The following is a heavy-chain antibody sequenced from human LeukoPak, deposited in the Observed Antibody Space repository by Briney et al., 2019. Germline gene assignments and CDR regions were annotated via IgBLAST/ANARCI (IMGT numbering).Heavy chain of an antibody. J-gene: IGHJ4*02. V-gene: IGHV3-30*03. CDR3: ARAYSSGFPAKGYFDY. Sequence: SGGSLRLSCAASGFTFSNAWMSWVRQAPGKGLEWVAVISYDGSNNYYADSVKGRFTISRDNSKNTLYLQMNSLRAEDTAVYYCARAYSSGFPAKGYFDYWGQGTLVTVSS. D-gene: IGHD3-22*01. CDR1: GFTFSNAW. CDR2: ISYDGSNN.